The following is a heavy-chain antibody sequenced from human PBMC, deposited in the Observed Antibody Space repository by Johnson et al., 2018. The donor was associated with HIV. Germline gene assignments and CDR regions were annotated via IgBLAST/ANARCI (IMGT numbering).Heavy chain of an antibody. CDR1: RFTFSSYA. CDR2: ISYDGSNK. V-gene: IGHV3-30*04. Sequence: QVQLVESGGGVVQPGRSLRLSCAASRFTFSSYAMHWVRQAPGKGLEWVAVISYDGSNKYYADSVQGRFTIYRDKSKNSLYLQMNSLRAEDTALYYCARAVLVGATNADAFDIWGQGTMVTVSS. D-gene: IGHD1-26*01. J-gene: IGHJ3*02. CDR3: ARAVLVGATNADAFDI.